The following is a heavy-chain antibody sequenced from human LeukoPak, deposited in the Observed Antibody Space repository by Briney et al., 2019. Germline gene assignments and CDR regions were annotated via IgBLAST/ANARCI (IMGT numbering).Heavy chain of an antibody. D-gene: IGHD2-15*01. V-gene: IGHV3-23*01. CDR2: ISGSGGST. J-gene: IGHJ6*02. Sequence: PGGSLRLSCAASGFTFSSYAMSWVRQAPGKGLEWVSAISGSGGSTYYADSVKGRFTISRDNSKNTLYLQMNSLRAEDTAVYYCAKNPDIVVVVAALCMDVWGQGTTVTVSS. CDR3: AKNPDIVVVVAALCMDV. CDR1: GFTFSSYA.